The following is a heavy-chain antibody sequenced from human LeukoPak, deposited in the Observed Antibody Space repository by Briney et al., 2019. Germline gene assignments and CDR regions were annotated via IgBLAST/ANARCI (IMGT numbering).Heavy chain of an antibody. J-gene: IGHJ5*02. CDR2: INPRGGST. V-gene: IGHV1-46*01. Sequence: ASVKVSCKASGYTFTNYFMHWVRQAPGQGLEWMGIINPRGGSTGYAQKFQGRTTMTTDMSTRTVYMELSSLESEDTAVYYCARRDCVGDCYSNWFDPWGQGTLVTVFS. CDR3: ARRDCVGDCYSNWFDP. CDR1: GYTFTNYF. D-gene: IGHD2-21*02.